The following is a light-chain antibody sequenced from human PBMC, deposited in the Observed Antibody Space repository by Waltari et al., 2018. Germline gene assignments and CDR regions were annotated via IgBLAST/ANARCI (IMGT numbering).Light chain of an antibody. V-gene: IGLV2-11*01. J-gene: IGLJ3*02. CDR3: CSYAGSYTWV. Sequence: SALTQPRSVSGSPARSVTISCTGTTKHLGRSNYVPWYQLPPGKAPKLIILDGTTRPSGVPDRWSGSKSGNTASLTISGLRAEDDAEYYCCSYAGSYTWVFGGGTK. CDR2: DGT. CDR1: TKHLGRSNY.